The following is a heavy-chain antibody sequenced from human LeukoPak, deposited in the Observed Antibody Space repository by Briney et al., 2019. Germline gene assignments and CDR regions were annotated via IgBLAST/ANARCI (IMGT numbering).Heavy chain of an antibody. J-gene: IGHJ4*02. D-gene: IGHD3-10*01. CDR1: GGSISSSSYY. CDR3: ARQNYYGSGLGGYSDY. Sequence: SETLSLTCTVSGGSISSSSYYWGWIRQPPGKGLEWIGSIYYSGSTYYNPSLKSRVTISVDTSKNQFSLKLSSVTAADTAVYYCARQNYYGSGLGGYSDYWGQGTLVTVSS. CDR2: IYYSGST. V-gene: IGHV4-39*01.